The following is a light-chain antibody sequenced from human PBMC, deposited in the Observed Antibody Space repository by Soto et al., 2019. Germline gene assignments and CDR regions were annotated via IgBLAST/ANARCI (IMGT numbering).Light chain of an antibody. Sequence: QSALTQPPSASGCPGQSVTISCTGTSSDVGGYNFVSWYQQHPGKAPKLMIYEVTKRPSGVPDRFSGSKSGNTASLTVSGLQAEDEADYYCSSYTGSNNVVFGGGTKLTVL. V-gene: IGLV2-8*01. J-gene: IGLJ2*01. CDR1: SSDVGGYNF. CDR3: SSYTGSNNVV. CDR2: EVT.